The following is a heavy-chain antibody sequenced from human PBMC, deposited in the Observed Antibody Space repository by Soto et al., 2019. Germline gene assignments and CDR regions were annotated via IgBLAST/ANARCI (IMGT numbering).Heavy chain of an antibody. CDR1: GYTFTSYY. Sequence: ASVKVSCKASGYTFTSYYLHWVRQAPGQGLEWLGIINPSGGTTTYAQKFQGRVTVTSDTSTSTVYMELTSLRSDDTAVYYCARDLVQTVVNPGPLNYWGQGTLVTVSS. D-gene: IGHD2-15*01. V-gene: IGHV1-46*01. CDR2: INPSGGTT. J-gene: IGHJ4*02. CDR3: ARDLVQTVVNPGPLNY.